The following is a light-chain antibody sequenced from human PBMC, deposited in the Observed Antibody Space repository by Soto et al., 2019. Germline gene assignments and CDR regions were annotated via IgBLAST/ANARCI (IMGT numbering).Light chain of an antibody. CDR2: DAS. J-gene: IGKJ1*01. CDR3: QQYGSLSWT. V-gene: IGKV3-20*01. CDR1: HTVRNNY. Sequence: EFVLTQSPGTLSLSPGERATLSCRASHTVRNNYLAWYQQKPGQAPRLLIYDASSRATGIPDRFSGGGSGTDFPLTISRLEPEDFAVYYCQQYGSLSWTFGQGTKVDIK.